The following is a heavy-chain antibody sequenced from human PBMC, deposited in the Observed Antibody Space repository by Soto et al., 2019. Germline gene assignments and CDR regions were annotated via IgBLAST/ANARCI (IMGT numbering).Heavy chain of an antibody. Sequence: QVQLVESGGGVVQPGRSLRLSCAASGFSISRSAMHWVRQAPGKGLEWVAVIAYDGSNRWYADSAKGRFTISRDNSKNTVYLQMRSLRGEDTAVCYCARDLQAGTDNVNWFAPWGQGTLVTVSS. D-gene: IGHD1-1*01. CDR1: GFSISRSA. CDR3: ARDLQAGTDNVNWFAP. CDR2: IAYDGSNR. V-gene: IGHV3-30*04. J-gene: IGHJ5*02.